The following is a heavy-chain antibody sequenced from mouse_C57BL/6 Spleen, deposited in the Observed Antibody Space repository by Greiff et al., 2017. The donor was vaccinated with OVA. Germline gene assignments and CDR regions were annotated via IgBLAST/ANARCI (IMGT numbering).Heavy chain of an antibody. CDR2: ISDGGSYT. CDR1: GFTFSSYA. J-gene: IGHJ4*01. CDR3: ARGVPTGPYAMDY. D-gene: IGHD4-1*02. Sequence: EVMLVESGGGLVKPGGSLKLSCAASGFTFSSYAMSWVRQTPEKRLEWVATISDGGSYTYYPDNVKGRFTISRDNAKNNLYLQMNHLKSEDTAMYYCARGVPTGPYAMDYWGQGTSVTVSS. V-gene: IGHV5-4*03.